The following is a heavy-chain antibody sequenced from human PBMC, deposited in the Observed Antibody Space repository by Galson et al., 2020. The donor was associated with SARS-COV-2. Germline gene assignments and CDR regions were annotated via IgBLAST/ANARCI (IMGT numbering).Heavy chain of an antibody. CDR1: GGSISSSSYY. CDR3: ARHLAGTFHFDY. V-gene: IGHV4-39*01. Sequence: SETLSLTCTVSGGSISSSSYYWGWIRQPPGKGLEWIGTIYYSGSSYYNPSLKSPVTISVDTSNNQFSLHLSSVTAADTAVYYCARHLAGTFHFDYWGQGTLVTVSS. J-gene: IGHJ4*02. D-gene: IGHD6-19*01. CDR2: IYYSGSS.